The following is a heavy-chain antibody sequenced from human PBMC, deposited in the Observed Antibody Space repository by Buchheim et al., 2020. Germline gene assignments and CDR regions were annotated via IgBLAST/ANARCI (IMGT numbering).Heavy chain of an antibody. Sequence: QLQLQESGPGLVKPSETLSLTCTVSGGSISSSSYYWGWIRQPPGKGLEWIGSIYYSGSTYYNPSLKSRVTISVDTSKNQFSLKLSSVTAADTAVYYCARQADCSGGSCYSKGSWFDPGGQGTL. D-gene: IGHD2-15*01. CDR1: GGSISSSSYY. CDR2: IYYSGST. J-gene: IGHJ5*02. CDR3: ARQADCSGGSCYSKGSWFDP. V-gene: IGHV4-39*01.